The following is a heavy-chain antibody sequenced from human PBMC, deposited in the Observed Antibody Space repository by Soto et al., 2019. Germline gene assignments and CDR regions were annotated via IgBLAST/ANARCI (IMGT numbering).Heavy chain of an antibody. J-gene: IGHJ4*02. Sequence: SGPTLVNPTETLTLTCTFSGFSFTTTRMGVGWTRQPPGKALEWLAIIYWDGESRYNPLLRRRLTLTEDTSKNQVVLTMTNMDPKHTATYYCAHRDSTGTTTYFVSWGQGIPVATCS. V-gene: IGHV2-5*02. D-gene: IGHD1-1*01. CDR3: AHRDSTGTTTYFVS. CDR2: IYWDGES. CDR1: GFSFTTTRMG.